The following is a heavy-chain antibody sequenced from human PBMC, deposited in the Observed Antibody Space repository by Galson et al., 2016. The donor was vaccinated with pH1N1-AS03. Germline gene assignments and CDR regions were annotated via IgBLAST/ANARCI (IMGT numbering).Heavy chain of an antibody. CDR3: ARGPVSYANYWFPPPDY. J-gene: IGHJ4*02. CDR2: ST. Sequence: STYYANSVKDRFTVSRDNSKNTLYLQMGSLRVEDMAVYYCARGPVSYANYWFPPPDYWGQGTLVTVSS. V-gene: IGHV3-64*01. D-gene: IGHD4/OR15-4a*01.